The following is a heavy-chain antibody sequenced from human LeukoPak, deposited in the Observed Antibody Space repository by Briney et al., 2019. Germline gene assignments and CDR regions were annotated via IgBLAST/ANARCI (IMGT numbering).Heavy chain of an antibody. V-gene: IGHV1-18*01. D-gene: IGHD3-16*01. CDR2: ISAYNGNT. CDR1: GYTFTSYG. CDR3: ERDFRATFGGVMASAFDY. J-gene: IGHJ4*02. Sequence: GASVKVSCKASGYTFTSYGISWVRQAPGQGLEWMGWISAYNGNTNYAQKLQGRVTMTTDTSTSTAYMELRSLRSEDTAVYYCERDFRATFGGVMASAFDYWGQGTLVTVSP.